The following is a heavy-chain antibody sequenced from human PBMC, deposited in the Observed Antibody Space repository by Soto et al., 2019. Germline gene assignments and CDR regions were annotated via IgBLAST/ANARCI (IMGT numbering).Heavy chain of an antibody. V-gene: IGHV1-69*13. D-gene: IGHD2-21*02. CDR1: GCTFSSYA. J-gene: IGHJ4*02. Sequence: ASVKVSCKASGCTFSSYAISWVRQAPGQGLEWMGGIIPIFGTANYAQKFQGRVTITADESTSTAYMELSSLRSEDTAVYYCAGGGGYCGGACSFTYWGQGTLVTVSS. CDR3: AGGGGYCGGACSFTY. CDR2: IIPIFGTA.